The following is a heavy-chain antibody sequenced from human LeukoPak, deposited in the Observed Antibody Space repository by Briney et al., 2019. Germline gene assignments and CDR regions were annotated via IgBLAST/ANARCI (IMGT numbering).Heavy chain of an antibody. Sequence: GASVKVSCKVSGYTLTELSMHWVRQAPGKGLEWMGGFDPEDGEKIYAQKFQGRVTMTEDTSTDTAYMELSRLRSEDTAVYFCATVKPQGDLVLMLYAPDAFDIWGQGTMVTVST. D-gene: IGHD2-8*01. J-gene: IGHJ3*02. V-gene: IGHV1-24*01. CDR1: GYTLTELS. CDR2: FDPEDGEK. CDR3: ATVKPQGDLVLMLYAPDAFDI.